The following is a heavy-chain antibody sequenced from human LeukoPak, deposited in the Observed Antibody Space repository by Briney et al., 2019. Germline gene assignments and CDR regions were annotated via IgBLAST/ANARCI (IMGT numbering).Heavy chain of an antibody. Sequence: GGSLRLSCAASRFTFNSYWMSWVRQAPGKGLEWVANIKQDGSEKYYVDSVKGRFTISRDNAKNSLYLQMNSLRAEDTAVYYCARDNSDVGDDYGDPWYYYGMDVWGQGTTVTVSS. J-gene: IGHJ6*02. CDR2: IKQDGSEK. V-gene: IGHV3-7*01. CDR1: RFTFNSYW. D-gene: IGHD4-17*01. CDR3: ARDNSDVGDDYGDPWYYYGMDV.